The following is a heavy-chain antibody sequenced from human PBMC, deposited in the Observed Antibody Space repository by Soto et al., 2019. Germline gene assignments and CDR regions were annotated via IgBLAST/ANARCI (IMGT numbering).Heavy chain of an antibody. J-gene: IGHJ4*02. V-gene: IGHV3-33*01. CDR1: GLDFTYYG. CDR2: IWYDGTNK. Sequence: QVQLVESGGGVVQPGRSLRLSCVASGLDFTYYGMHWVRQAPGKGLEWVAVIWYDGTNKYYAESVKGRFTVSRDNSNNTMYMHMHSLRAEDTAVYYCAREFGGSYYNPPFDCWGQGTLVIVSS. D-gene: IGHD3-10*01. CDR3: AREFGGSYYNPPFDC.